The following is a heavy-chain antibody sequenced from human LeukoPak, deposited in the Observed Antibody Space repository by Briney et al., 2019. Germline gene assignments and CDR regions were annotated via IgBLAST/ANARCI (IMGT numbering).Heavy chain of an antibody. CDR1: GFTFSSYA. D-gene: IGHD1-26*01. CDR3: SKDVGGYYYYMDV. J-gene: IGHJ6*03. V-gene: IGHV3-23*01. CDR2: ISGSGGST. Sequence: GGSLRLSCAASGFTFSSYALSWVCQAPGKGLEWVSAISGSGGSTYYADSVKGRFTISRDNSKNTLHLQMNSLRAEDTAVYYCSKDVGGYYYYMDVWGKGTTVTVSS.